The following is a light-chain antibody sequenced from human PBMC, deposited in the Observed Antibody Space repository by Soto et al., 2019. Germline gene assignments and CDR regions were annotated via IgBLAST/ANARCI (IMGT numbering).Light chain of an antibody. CDR1: SSNIGAGYD. Sequence: HSVLTQPPSVSGVPGQRVTISCTGSSSNIGAGYDVHWYQQLPGTAPKLLIFGISNRPSGVPDRFSGSKSGTSASLAITGLQAEDEADYYCHSYDSSLSGSYVFGTGTKVTVL. V-gene: IGLV1-40*01. J-gene: IGLJ1*01. CDR3: HSYDSSLSGSYV. CDR2: GIS.